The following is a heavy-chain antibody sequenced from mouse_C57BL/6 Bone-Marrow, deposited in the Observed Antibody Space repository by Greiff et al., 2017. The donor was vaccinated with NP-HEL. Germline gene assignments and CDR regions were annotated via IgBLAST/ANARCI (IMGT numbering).Heavy chain of an antibody. CDR2: ISSGSSTI. D-gene: IGHD1-1*01. CDR1: GFTFSDYG. Sequence: EVMLVESGGGLVKPGGSLKLSCAASGFTFSDYGMHWVRQAPEKGLEWVAYISSGSSTIYYADTVKGRFTISRDNAKNTLFLQMTSLRSEDTAMYYCARGTTVGGNYWGQGTTLTVSS. V-gene: IGHV5-17*01. CDR3: ARGTTVGGNY. J-gene: IGHJ2*01.